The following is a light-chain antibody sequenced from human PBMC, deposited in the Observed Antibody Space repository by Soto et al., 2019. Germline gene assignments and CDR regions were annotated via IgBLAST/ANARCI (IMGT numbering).Light chain of an antibody. V-gene: IGKV3-20*01. CDR2: DAS. CDR1: QSVSNRY. J-gene: IGKJ1*01. CDR3: QQYGVSPRT. Sequence: EIVLTQSPATLSLSPGERATLSCRASQSVSNRYLAWYQQKPGQAPRLLIYDASSRATGIPDRFSGSGSGTDFTLTISRLEPEDFAVYYCQQYGVSPRTFGQGTKVDIX.